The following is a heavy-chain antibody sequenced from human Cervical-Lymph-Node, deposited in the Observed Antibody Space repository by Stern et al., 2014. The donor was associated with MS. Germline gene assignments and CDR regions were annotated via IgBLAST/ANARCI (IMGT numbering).Heavy chain of an antibody. Sequence: QLQLQESGPGLVKPSETLSLTYTVSGGSISSRTYYWGWVRQPPGKGLEWIGSIYYIGSTYYNPSLESRVSPSIDTATNQFSLKLISMPAADTAVYYCARHKRPFFDSWGQGALVTVSS. J-gene: IGHJ4*02. V-gene: IGHV4-39*01. D-gene: IGHD6-6*01. CDR3: ARHKRPFFDS. CDR2: IYYIGST. CDR1: GGSISSRTYY.